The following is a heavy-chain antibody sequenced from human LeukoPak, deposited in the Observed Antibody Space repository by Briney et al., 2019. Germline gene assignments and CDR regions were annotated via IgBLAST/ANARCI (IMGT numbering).Heavy chain of an antibody. CDR1: GFTFSSYW. D-gene: IGHD4-17*01. Sequence: PGGSLRLSCAASGFTFSSYWMSWVRQAPGKGLEWVANIKQDGSEKYYVDSVKGRFTISRDNAKNSLYLQMNSLRAEDTAVYYCARDLDGDLPAFDYWGQGTLVTVSS. V-gene: IGHV3-7*01. J-gene: IGHJ4*02. CDR2: IKQDGSEK. CDR3: ARDLDGDLPAFDY.